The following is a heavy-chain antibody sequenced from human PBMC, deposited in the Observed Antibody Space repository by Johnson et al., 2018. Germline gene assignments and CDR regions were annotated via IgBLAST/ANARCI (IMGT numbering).Heavy chain of an antibody. D-gene: IGHD3-10*01. V-gene: IGHV3-20*04. J-gene: IGHJ6*03. CDR3: AKDYGSVDFCYYYMGV. CDR2: ISWNGGRI. Sequence: VQLVQSGGGVVRPGGSLRLSCAASGFTFDDYGMSWVRQAPGKGLEWVSGISWNGGRIGHADSVKGRFTISRDNAKKYLDLEMNSLGVADTAFYYCAKDYGSVDFCYYYMGVWGKGTTVTVSS. CDR1: GFTFDDYG.